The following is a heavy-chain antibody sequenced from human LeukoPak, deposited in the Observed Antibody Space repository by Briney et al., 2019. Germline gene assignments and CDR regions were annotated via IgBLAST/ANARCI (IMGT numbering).Heavy chain of an antibody. V-gene: IGHV4-34*01. CDR1: GGSISSYY. CDR2: INHSGRT. CDR3: VMNFDY. J-gene: IGHJ4*02. Sequence: SETLSLTCTVSGGSISSYYWSWIRQPPGKGLEWIGEINHSGRTNHNPSLKSRVTISVDTSKNQFSLKLSSVTAADTAVYYCVMNFDYWGQGTRVTVSS.